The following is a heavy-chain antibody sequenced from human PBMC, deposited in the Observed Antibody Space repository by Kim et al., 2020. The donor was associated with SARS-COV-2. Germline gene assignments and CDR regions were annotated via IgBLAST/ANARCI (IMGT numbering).Heavy chain of an antibody. D-gene: IGHD3-10*01. V-gene: IGHV4-39*01. CDR3: VSGMVRGGTTGAGYYYYYYGMDV. CDR2: IYYSGST. J-gene: IGHJ6*02. Sequence: SETLSLTCTVSGGSISSSSYYWGWIRQPPGKGLEWIGSIYYSGSTYYNPSLKSRVTISVDTSKNQFSLKLSSVTAADTAVYYCVSGMVRGGTTGAGYYYYYYGMDVWGQGTTVTVSS. CDR1: GGSISSSSYY.